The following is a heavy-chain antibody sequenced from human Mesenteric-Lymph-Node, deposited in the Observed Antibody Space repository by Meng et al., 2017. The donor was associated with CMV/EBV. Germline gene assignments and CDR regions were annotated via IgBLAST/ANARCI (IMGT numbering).Heavy chain of an antibody. V-gene: IGHV3-33*01. D-gene: IGHD4-23*01. CDR1: GCTFTSYA. Sequence: GESLKIPRAASGCTFTSYAMHWVRQAPGKGLEWVAVIWYDGTNKYYADSVKGRFTISRDNSKNTLYLQMSSLRAEDTAVYYCASDDYGGLYFDYWGQGTLVTVSS. J-gene: IGHJ4*02. CDR3: ASDDYGGLYFDY. CDR2: IWYDGTNK.